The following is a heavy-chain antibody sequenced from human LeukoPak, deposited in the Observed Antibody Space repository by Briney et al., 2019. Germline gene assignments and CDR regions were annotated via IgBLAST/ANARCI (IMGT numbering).Heavy chain of an antibody. V-gene: IGHV1-46*01. J-gene: IGHJ4*02. Sequence: GASVTVSCKASGYTFTSYYMHWVRQAPGQGLEWMGLINPSGGSTSYAQKFQRRVTLTRDTSTSTVYMQLSSLRSEDPAVYYCARHFVVVPTAFHYFDYWGQGTLVTVSS. CDR1: GYTFTSYY. CDR3: ARHFVVVPTAFHYFDY. CDR2: INPSGGST. D-gene: IGHD2-2*01.